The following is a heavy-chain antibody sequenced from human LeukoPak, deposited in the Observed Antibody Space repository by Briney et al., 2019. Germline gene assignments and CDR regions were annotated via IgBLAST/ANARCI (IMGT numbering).Heavy chain of an antibody. CDR1: GFTFSGHG. D-gene: IGHD6-19*01. V-gene: IGHV3-33*01. Sequence: GRSLRLSCAASGFTFSGHGMHWIRQAPGKGLEWVAVIWQDGSKQLYADSVKGRFSISRDDSTSTLYLQMNSLRAEDTAVYYCAREDSSGWFSAYWGQGTLVTVSS. J-gene: IGHJ4*02. CDR2: IWQDGSKQ. CDR3: AREDSSGWFSAY.